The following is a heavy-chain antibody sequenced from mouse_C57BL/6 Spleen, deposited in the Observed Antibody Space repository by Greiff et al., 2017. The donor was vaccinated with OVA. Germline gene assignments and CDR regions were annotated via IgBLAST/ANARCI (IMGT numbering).Heavy chain of an antibody. CDR2: IDPEDGET. CDR1: GFNIKDYY. CDR3: AAYYYGSSPAWVAY. Sequence: EVQLQQSGAELVKPGASVKLSCTASGFNIKDYYMHWVKQRTEQGLEWIGRIDPEDGETKYAPQVQGKATITADTSSNTAYLQLISLTSEDTAVYYWAAYYYGSSPAWVAYWGQGTLVTVSA. V-gene: IGHV14-2*01. D-gene: IGHD1-1*01. J-gene: IGHJ3*01.